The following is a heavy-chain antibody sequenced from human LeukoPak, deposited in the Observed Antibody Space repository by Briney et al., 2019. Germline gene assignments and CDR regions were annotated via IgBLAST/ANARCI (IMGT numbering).Heavy chain of an antibody. CDR3: AKGSGRPNWFDP. CDR1: VFTLNNYD. J-gene: IGHJ5*02. D-gene: IGHD3-10*01. V-gene: IGHV3-23*01. CDR2: ISGSSGGTT. Sequence: GGSLRVSCADPVFTLNNYDMSWVRQAPGKRLEWVSAISGSSGGTTYYAGSVKGRFTISRENSKNTLYLQMNSLRAEDTAVYYCAKGSGRPNWFDPWGQGTLVIVSS.